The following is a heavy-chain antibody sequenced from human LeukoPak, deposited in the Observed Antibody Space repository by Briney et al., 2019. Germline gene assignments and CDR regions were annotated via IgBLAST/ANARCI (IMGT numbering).Heavy chain of an antibody. CDR2: IWSGGNYA. CDR3: ARDGQHIGPYGFDY. Sequence: GGSLRLSCAASGYTFSWHAVHWVRQAPGKGLEWVAQIWSGGNYADYGDPVKGRFIISRDDSKNTAYLQMNSVRVDDTAVYFCARDGQHIGPYGFDYWGQGTLVTVSS. V-gene: IGHV3-33*01. CDR1: GYTFSWHA. J-gene: IGHJ4*02. D-gene: IGHD2-21*01.